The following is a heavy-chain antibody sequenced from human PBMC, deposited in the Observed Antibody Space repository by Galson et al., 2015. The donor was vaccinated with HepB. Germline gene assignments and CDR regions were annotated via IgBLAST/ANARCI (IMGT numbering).Heavy chain of an antibody. V-gene: IGHV4-59*01. CDR2: IYYTGST. CDR1: GGSISSYY. J-gene: IGHJ4*02. D-gene: IGHD5-12*01. CDR3: ARVTSGIDS. Sequence: ETLSLTCTVSGGSISSYYWSWIRQTPEAGLEWIGSIYYTGSTNYNPSLKSRVTISLDTSKNQFSLKLGSVTAADTALYYCARVTSGIDSWGQGTLVTVSS.